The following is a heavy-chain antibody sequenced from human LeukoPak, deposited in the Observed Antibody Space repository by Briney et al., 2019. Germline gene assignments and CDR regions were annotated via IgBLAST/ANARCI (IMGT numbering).Heavy chain of an antibody. CDR1: GYTFTGYY. D-gene: IGHD3-22*01. CDR3: ARGDNSRYYYVWFDY. V-gene: IGHV1-2*02. Sequence: ASVKVSCKASGYTFTGYYMHWVRQAPGQGLGWMGWINPNSGGTNYAQKFQGRVTMTRDTSISTAYMELSRLRSDDTAVYYCARGDNSRYYYVWFDYWGQGTLVTVSS. CDR2: INPNSGGT. J-gene: IGHJ4*02.